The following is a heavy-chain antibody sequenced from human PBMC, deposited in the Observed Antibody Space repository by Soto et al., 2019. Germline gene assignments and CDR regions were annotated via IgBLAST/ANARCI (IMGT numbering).Heavy chain of an antibody. CDR1: GFTISSHW. D-gene: IGHD5-18*01. V-gene: IGHV3-74*01. CDR2: IDTDGSRT. Sequence: PGGSLRLSCAASGFTISSHWMHWGRQAPGKGLVWVSRIDTDGSRTNYAASVKGRFTMSRENAKNTAFLQMNSLRAEDTAVYYCVQGYGGLAGWGQGTLVTVSS. J-gene: IGHJ1*01. CDR3: VQGYGGLAG.